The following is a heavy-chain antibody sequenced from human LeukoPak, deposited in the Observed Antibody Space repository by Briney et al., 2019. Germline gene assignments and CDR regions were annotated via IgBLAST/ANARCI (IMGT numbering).Heavy chain of an antibody. Sequence: PGGSLRLSCAASGFTFTGYEMNWVRQAPGQGLEWVSYISSSGGTIYYADSVQGRFTISRDNAQNSLYLQMNSLRAEDTAVYYCARVLRDSSGYPFDYWGQGTLATVSS. CDR2: ISSSGGTI. CDR1: GFTFTGYE. CDR3: ARVLRDSSGYPFDY. J-gene: IGHJ4*02. V-gene: IGHV3-48*03. D-gene: IGHD3-22*01.